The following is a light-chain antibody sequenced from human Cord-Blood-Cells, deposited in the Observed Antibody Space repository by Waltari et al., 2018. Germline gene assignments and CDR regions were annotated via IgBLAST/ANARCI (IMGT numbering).Light chain of an antibody. CDR2: GAS. V-gene: IGKV3-15*01. CDR1: QSVSSN. CDR3: QQYNNWPYT. Sequence: EIVMTQSPATLSVSPGERATLSCRASQSVSSNLAWYQQKPGQAPRLLIYGASTRATGTPARFSGSGSGTEFTLTIRSLQSEDFAVYYCQQYNNWPYTFGQGTKLEIK. J-gene: IGKJ2*01.